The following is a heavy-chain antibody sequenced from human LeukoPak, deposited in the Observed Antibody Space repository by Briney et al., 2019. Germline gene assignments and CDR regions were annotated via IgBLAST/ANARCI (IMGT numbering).Heavy chain of an antibody. D-gene: IGHD1-20*01. CDR3: ARTMYNWNQDDAFDI. CDR1: GGSISSYS. Sequence: PSETLSLTCTVSGGSISSYSWSWIRQPPGKRLEWIGYIYYSGSTNYNPSLKSRVTISVDTSKNQFSLKLSSVTAADTAVYYCARTMYNWNQDDAFDIWGQGTMVTVSS. CDR2: IYYSGST. J-gene: IGHJ3*02. V-gene: IGHV4-59*08.